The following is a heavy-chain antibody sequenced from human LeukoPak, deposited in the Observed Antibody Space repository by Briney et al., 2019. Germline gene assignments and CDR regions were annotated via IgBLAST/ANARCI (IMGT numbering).Heavy chain of an antibody. J-gene: IGHJ3*02. CDR1: GGSITSYY. Sequence: SETLSLTCTVSGGSITSYYWSWIRQPPGKGLEGIGYIYYSVITNYNPSLKSRVTISVDTSKNQFSLKLSSVTAADTAVYYCARWALGVSDAFDIWGQGTMVTVSS. V-gene: IGHV4-59*08. CDR2: IYYSVIT. D-gene: IGHD3-16*01. CDR3: ARWALGVSDAFDI.